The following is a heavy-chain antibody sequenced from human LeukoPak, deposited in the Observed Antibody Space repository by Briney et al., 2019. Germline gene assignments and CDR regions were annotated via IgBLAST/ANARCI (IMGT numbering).Heavy chain of an antibody. J-gene: IGHJ3*02. V-gene: IGHV3-21*01. Sequence: GSLRLSCAASGFTFSSYNMNWVRQAPGKGLEWVSSISSSSSYIYYADSVKGRFTISRDNAKNSLYLQMNSLRAEDTAVYYCARRVDYANAFDIWGQGTMVTVSS. CDR2: ISSSSSYI. D-gene: IGHD4-17*01. CDR3: ARRVDYANAFDI. CDR1: GFTFSSYN.